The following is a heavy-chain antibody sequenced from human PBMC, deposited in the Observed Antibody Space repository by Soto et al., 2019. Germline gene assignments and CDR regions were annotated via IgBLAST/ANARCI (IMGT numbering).Heavy chain of an antibody. V-gene: IGHV3-23*01. CDR1: GFTFSSYA. CDR2: ISGSGGST. CDR3: AREYYDILTGYPSQSYGMDV. D-gene: IGHD3-9*01. Sequence: HPGGSLRLSCAASGFTFSSYAMSWVRQAPGKGLEWVSAISGSGGSTYYADSVKGRFTISRDNSKNTLYLQMNSLRAEDTAVYYCAREYYDILTGYPSQSYGMDVWGQGTTVTVSS. J-gene: IGHJ6*02.